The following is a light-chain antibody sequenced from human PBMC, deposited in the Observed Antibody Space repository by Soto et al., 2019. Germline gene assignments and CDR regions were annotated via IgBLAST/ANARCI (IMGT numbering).Light chain of an antibody. J-gene: IGLJ1*01. CDR2: DAN. V-gene: IGLV3-21*02. CDR3: QVWDSSSDHYV. Sequence: SCELTQPPSVSLAPGHTARISCGGNDIASKSVHWSQQKPGQAPVLFVYDANDRPSAIPERLSGSNSGDTATLTIRRVEAGDEADYYCQVWDSSSDHYVFASGTKVPVL. CDR1: DIASKS.